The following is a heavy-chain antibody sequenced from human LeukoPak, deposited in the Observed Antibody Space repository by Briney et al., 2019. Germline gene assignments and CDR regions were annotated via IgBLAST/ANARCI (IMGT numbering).Heavy chain of an antibody. CDR1: GYSFTSYW. CDR3: ARLSSSWYEPAGAFDI. V-gene: IGHV5-51*01. Sequence: GESLKISCKGSGYSFTSYWIGWVRQMPGKGLEWMGIIYPGDSDTRYSPSFQGQVTISADKSISTAYLQWSSLKASDTAMYYCARLSSSWYEPAGAFDIWGQGTMVTVSS. CDR2: IYPGDSDT. J-gene: IGHJ3*02. D-gene: IGHD6-13*01.